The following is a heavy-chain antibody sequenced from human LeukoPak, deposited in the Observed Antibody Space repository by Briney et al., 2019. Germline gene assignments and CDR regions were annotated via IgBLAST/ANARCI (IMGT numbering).Heavy chain of an antibody. CDR3: ARDFSSGWYYFDY. Sequence: VASVKVSCKASGYTFTGYGISWVRQAPGQGLEWLGWISAYNGNTNYAQKLQGRVTMTTDTSTSTAYMELRSLRSDDTAVYYCARDFSSGWYYFDYWGQGTLVTVSS. V-gene: IGHV1-18*01. J-gene: IGHJ4*02. CDR2: ISAYNGNT. CDR1: GYTFTGYG. D-gene: IGHD6-19*01.